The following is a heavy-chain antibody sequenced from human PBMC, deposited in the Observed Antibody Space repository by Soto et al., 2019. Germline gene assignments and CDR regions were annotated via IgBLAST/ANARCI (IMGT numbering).Heavy chain of an antibody. V-gene: IGHV4-59*01. J-gene: IGHJ5*02. CDR2: IYYSGST. D-gene: IGHD3-10*01. CDR3: ASSPPGRFGEFSWFDP. CDR1: GGSISSYY. Sequence: PSETLSLTCTVSGGSISSYYWSWIRQPPGKGLEWIGYIYYSGSTNYNPSPKSRVTISVDTSKNQFSLKLSSVTAADTAVYYCASSPPGRFGEFSWFDPWGQGTLVTSPQ.